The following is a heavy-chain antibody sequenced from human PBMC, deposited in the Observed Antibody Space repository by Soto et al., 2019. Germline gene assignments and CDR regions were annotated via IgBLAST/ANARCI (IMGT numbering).Heavy chain of an antibody. CDR1: GGSLTSGDFY. CDR2: IHYTGTT. V-gene: IGHV4-30-4*01. Sequence: PSETLTLTCRVSGGSLTSGDFYWNWIRQAPGKGLEWIGYIHYTGTTSYNPSVLSRASISLDLSQNQFSLRLSSLTAADTAVYFCVRDVGAGDTGGLFDSWGQGVLVTVSS. D-gene: IGHD2-8*02. CDR3: VRDVGAGDTGGLFDS. J-gene: IGHJ4*02.